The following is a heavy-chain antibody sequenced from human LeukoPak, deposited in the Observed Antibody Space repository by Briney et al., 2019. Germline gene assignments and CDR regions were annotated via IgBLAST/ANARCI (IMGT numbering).Heavy chain of an antibody. J-gene: IGHJ4*02. Sequence: GGSLRLTCAASGFTFSNYKMDWVRQAPGMGLEWVSSISSSSSYIYYAGSVMGRFTISRDNAKNSLYLQMNSLRAEDTAVYYCAREGNSGYDYESWGQGTLVTVSS. CDR1: GFTFSNYK. D-gene: IGHD5-12*01. CDR2: ISSSSSYI. V-gene: IGHV3-21*06. CDR3: AREGNSGYDYES.